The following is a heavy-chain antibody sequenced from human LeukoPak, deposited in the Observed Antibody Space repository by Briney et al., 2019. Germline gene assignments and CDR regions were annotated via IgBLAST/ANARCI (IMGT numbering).Heavy chain of an antibody. Sequence: GGALRLSCGASGFTLSSNWMSWVRQAPGRGLEWVASINQDGSTKYYVDSVKGRFTISRDNAKNSLYLQMNSLRVEDTAVYFCARWGQTSGWYYLDNWGQGTLVTVSS. V-gene: IGHV3-7*01. CDR3: ARWGQTSGWYYLDN. CDR1: GFTLSSNW. D-gene: IGHD6-19*01. J-gene: IGHJ4*02. CDR2: INQDGSTK.